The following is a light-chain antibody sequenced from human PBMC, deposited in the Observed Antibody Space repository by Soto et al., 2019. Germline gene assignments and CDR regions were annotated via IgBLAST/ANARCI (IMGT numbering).Light chain of an antibody. CDR3: SSYTCSSTLYYV. J-gene: IGLJ1*01. V-gene: IGLV2-14*01. CDR2: DVS. CDR1: SSDVGGYNY. Sequence: QSALTQPASVSGSPGQSITISCTGTSSDVGGYNYVSWDQQHPGKAPKLMIYDVSNRPSGVSNRFSGSKSGNTASLTISGLQAEDEADYYCSSYTCSSTLYYVFGTGTKVTVL.